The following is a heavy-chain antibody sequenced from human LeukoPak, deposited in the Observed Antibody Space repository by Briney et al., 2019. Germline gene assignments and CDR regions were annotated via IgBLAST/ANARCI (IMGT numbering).Heavy chain of an antibody. Sequence: GGSLRLSCAASGFTFSSYGMHWVRPAPGKGLEWVAVISYDGSNKYYADSVKGRFTISRDNSKNTLYLQMNSLRAEDTAVYYCAKDMRIAAAGFDYWGEGTLVTVSS. CDR3: AKDMRIAAAGFDY. J-gene: IGHJ4*02. CDR1: GFTFSSYG. CDR2: ISYDGSNK. D-gene: IGHD6-13*01. V-gene: IGHV3-30*18.